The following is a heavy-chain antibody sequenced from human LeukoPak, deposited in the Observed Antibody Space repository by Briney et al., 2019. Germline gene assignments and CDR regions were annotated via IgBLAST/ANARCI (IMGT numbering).Heavy chain of an antibody. CDR2: ISASGGST. Sequence: GGSLRLSCAASGFTFSSSAMSWVRQVPGKGLEWVSGISASGGSTSYADSVRGRFTISRDNSKNTLYVQMNSLRDEDTAVYYCAKVHYYDSSGYYYYFYGMDVWGQGTTVTVSS. D-gene: IGHD3-22*01. J-gene: IGHJ6*02. CDR1: GFTFSSSA. V-gene: IGHV3-23*01. CDR3: AKVHYYDSSGYYYYFYGMDV.